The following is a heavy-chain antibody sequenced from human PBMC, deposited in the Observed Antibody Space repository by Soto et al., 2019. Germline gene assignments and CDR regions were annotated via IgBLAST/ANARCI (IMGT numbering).Heavy chain of an antibody. V-gene: IGHV4-39*01. CDR1: GGSISSSSYY. CDR2: IYYSGST. Sequence: PSETLSLTCTVSGGSISSSSYYWSWIRQPPGKGLEWIGSIYYSGSTYYNPSLKSRVTISVDTSKNQFSLKLSSVTAADTAVYYCARRPRYSSSSYYYYYMDVWGKGTTVTVSS. CDR3: ARRPRYSSSSYYYYYMDV. D-gene: IGHD6-6*01. J-gene: IGHJ6*03.